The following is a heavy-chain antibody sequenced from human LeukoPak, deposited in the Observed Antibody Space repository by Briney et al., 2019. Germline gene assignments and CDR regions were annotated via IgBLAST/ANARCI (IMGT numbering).Heavy chain of an antibody. CDR1: GGSISSSSYY. CDR3: ARLEDWFDP. J-gene: IGHJ5*02. CDR2: IYYSGST. Sequence: MSSETLSLTCTVSGGSISSSSYYWGWIRQPPGKGLEWIGSIYYSGSTYYNPSLKSRVTISVDTSKNQFSLKLSSVTAADTAVYYCARLEDWFDPWDQGTMVTVSS. V-gene: IGHV4-39*01. D-gene: IGHD2-15*01.